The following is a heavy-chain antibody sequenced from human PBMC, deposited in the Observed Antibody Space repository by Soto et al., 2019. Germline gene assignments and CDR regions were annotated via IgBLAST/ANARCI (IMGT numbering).Heavy chain of an antibody. CDR3: ARVYCSSTSCYPHYFDY. D-gene: IGHD2-2*01. Sequence: ASVKVSCKASGYTFTSYAMHWVRQAPGQRLEWMGWINAGNGNTKYSQKFQGRVTITRDTSASTAYMELSSLRSEDTAVYYCARVYCSSTSCYPHYFDYWGQGTLVTVSS. CDR2: INAGNGNT. J-gene: IGHJ4*02. CDR1: GYTFTSYA. V-gene: IGHV1-3*01.